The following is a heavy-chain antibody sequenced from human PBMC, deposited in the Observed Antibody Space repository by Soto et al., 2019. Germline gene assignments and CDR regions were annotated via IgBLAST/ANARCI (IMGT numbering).Heavy chain of an antibody. CDR3: ARDRGPSSGYYPYWFDP. J-gene: IGHJ5*02. CDR1: GGTFSSYA. D-gene: IGHD3-22*01. Sequence: QVQLVQSGAEVKKPGSSVKVSCKASGGTFSSYAISWVRKAPGQGLEWMGEIIPIFDTANYAQKFQGRVTITADESTSTAYMELSSLRSEDTAVYYCARDRGPSSGYYPYWFDPWGQGTLVTVSS. CDR2: IIPIFDTA. V-gene: IGHV1-69*12.